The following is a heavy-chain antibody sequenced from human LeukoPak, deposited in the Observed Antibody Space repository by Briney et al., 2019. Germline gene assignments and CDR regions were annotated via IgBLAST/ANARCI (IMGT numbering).Heavy chain of an antibody. CDR3: ATYFYGDYASYYFDI. CDR2: IYHTGTT. V-gene: IGHV4-4*02. J-gene: IGHJ4*02. D-gene: IGHD4-17*01. Sequence: SETLSLTCTFSGVSVISSHWWSWARQPPGKGLEWIGEIYHTGTTNYASSLKSRITMSVDKSKNQFYLKVSSVTAADTAVYYCATYFYGDYASYYFDIWGRGTPVSVSS. CDR1: GVSVISSHW.